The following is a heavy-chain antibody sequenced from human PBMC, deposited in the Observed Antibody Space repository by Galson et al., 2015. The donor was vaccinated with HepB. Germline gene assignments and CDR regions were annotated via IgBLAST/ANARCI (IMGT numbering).Heavy chain of an antibody. V-gene: IGHV1-69*04. J-gene: IGHJ4*02. D-gene: IGHD3-10*01. CDR3: ARDKSGYYYGSGSYYPDINFDY. Sequence: PGQGLEWMGRIIPILGIANYAQKFQGRVTITADKSTSTAYMELSSLRSEDTAVYYCARDKSGYYYGSGSYYPDINFDYWGQGTLVTVSS. CDR2: IIPILGIA.